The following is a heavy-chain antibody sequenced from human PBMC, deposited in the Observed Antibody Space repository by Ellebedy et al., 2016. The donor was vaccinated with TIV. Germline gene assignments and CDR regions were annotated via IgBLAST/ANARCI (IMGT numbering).Heavy chain of an antibody. D-gene: IGHD2-2*01. J-gene: IGHJ4*02. CDR1: GYTFTSYG. Sequence: AASVKVSCKASGYTFTSYGISWVRQAPGQGLEWMGWISAYNGNTNYAQKLQGRVTMTTDTSTSTAYMELRSLRSDDTAVYYCARVQYQLLLYYFDYWGQGTLVTVSS. CDR2: ISAYNGNT. V-gene: IGHV1-18*04. CDR3: ARVQYQLLLYYFDY.